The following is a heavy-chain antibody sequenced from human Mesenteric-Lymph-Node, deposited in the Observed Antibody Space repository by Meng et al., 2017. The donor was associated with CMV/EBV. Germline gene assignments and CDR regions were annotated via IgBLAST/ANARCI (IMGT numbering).Heavy chain of an antibody. CDR1: GITFSTYG. CDR2: ILYDGSNK. D-gene: IGHD2-2*01. J-gene: IGHJ6*02. V-gene: IGHV3-30*02. Sequence: GESLKISCAVSGITFSTYGMHWVRQAPGKGLQWVAFILYDGSNKYYVDSVKGRFTISRDNSKKMLYLQMKSLRAEDTAVYYCAKDQREGYQLLYGMDVWGQGTTVTVSS. CDR3: AKDQREGYQLLYGMDV.